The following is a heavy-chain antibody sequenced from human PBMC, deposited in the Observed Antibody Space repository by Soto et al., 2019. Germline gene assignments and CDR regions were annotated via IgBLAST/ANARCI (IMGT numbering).Heavy chain of an antibody. V-gene: IGHV1-3*01. CDR2: INAGNGNT. D-gene: IGHD5-12*01. J-gene: IGHJ6*02. CDR1: GYTFTSYA. CDR3: ARDTKWLRYPYYYGMDV. Sequence: ASVKVSCKASGYTFTSYAMHWVRQAPGQRLEWMGWINAGNGNTKYSQKFQGRVTITRDTSASTAYMELSSLRSEDTAVYYCARDTKWLRYPYYYGMDVWGQGTTVTVSS.